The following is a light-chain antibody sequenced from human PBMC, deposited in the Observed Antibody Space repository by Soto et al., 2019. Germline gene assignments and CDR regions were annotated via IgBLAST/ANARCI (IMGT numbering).Light chain of an antibody. J-gene: IGLJ2*01. CDR2: DVS. Sequence: QSALTQPASVSGSPGQSITISCTGTSSDVGGYNYVSWYQQHPGKAPKLMIYDVSNRPSGVSNRFSGSKSGNTASLPTSGLQAEYEDDYYCSSYTSSSTLVFGGGTKLTVL. CDR3: SSYTSSSTLV. V-gene: IGLV2-14*01. CDR1: SSDVGGYNY.